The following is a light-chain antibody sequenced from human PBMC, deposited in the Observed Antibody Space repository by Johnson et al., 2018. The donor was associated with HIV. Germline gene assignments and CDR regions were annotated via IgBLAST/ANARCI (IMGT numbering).Light chain of an antibody. CDR2: DNN. CDR3: GTWDSSLTAYV. CDR1: SSNIGNNY. J-gene: IGLJ1*01. V-gene: IGLV1-51*01. Sequence: QSVLTQPPSVSAAPGQMVTISCSGSSSNIGNNYVSWYQQLPGTAPKLLIYDNNKRPSGIPARFSASKSGTSATLGLTVLQTGDGAEYYCGTWDSSLTAYVFGTGTKVTVL.